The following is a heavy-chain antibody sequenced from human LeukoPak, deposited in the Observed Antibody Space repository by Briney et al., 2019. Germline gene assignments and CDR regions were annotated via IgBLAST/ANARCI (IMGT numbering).Heavy chain of an antibody. CDR1: GFTFTTYG. CDR3: ARAYFYDSSATPDY. V-gene: IGHV3-33*01. D-gene: IGHD3-22*01. J-gene: IGHJ4*02. Sequence: GGSLRLSCAASGFTFTTYGMHWVRQAPGKGLEWVAVIWYDGSIKYYAYSVKGRFTISRDNSKNTLYLQMSSLRAEDTAVYYCARAYFYDSSATPDYWGQGTLVTVSS. CDR2: IWYDGSIK.